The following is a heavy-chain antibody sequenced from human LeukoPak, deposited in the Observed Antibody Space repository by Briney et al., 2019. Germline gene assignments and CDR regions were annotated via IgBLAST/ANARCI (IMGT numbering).Heavy chain of an antibody. CDR1: GFIFSNYA. D-gene: IGHD3-9*01. CDR2: ITGIGDTT. J-gene: IGHJ4*02. V-gene: IGHV3-23*01. CDR3: AKWGDYDILTGYYVSDF. Sequence: GASLRLSCAASGFIFSNYAMSWVRQAPGKGLEWVSAITGIGDTTYYADSVKGRFTISRDNSKNTLYVEMNTLRAEDTAVYYCAKWGDYDILTGYYVSDFWGQGTLVTVSS.